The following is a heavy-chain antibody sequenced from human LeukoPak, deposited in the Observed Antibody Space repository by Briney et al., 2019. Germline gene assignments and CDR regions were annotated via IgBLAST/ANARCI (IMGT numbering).Heavy chain of an antibody. D-gene: IGHD2-8*01. CDR2: INPKSGDT. J-gene: IGHJ4*02. Sequence: ASVKVSCKASGYTFTGYYIHWVRQAPGQGLEWMGRINPKSGDTNYAQKFQGGVTMTRDTSISTAYMEVSNLRSDDTAVYYCARVGGVYPLYYFDYWGQGTLITVSS. V-gene: IGHV1-2*06. CDR1: GYTFTGYY. CDR3: ARVGGVYPLYYFDY.